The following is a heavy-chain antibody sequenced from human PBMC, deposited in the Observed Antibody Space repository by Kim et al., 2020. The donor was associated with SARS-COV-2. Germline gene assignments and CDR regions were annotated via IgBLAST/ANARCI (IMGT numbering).Heavy chain of an antibody. D-gene: IGHD3-22*01. Sequence: GGSLRLSCAASGFTFSSYSMNWVRQAPGKGLEWVSSISSSSSYIYYADSVKGRFTISRDNAKNSLYLQMNSLRAEDTAVYYCARERSYYDSSGYPSTFDYWGQGTLVTVSS. CDR1: GFTFSSYS. J-gene: IGHJ4*02. CDR2: ISSSSSYI. CDR3: ARERSYYDSSGYPSTFDY. V-gene: IGHV3-21*04.